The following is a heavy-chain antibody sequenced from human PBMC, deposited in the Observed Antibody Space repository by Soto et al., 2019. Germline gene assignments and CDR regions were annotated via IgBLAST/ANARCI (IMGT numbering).Heavy chain of an antibody. D-gene: IGHD5-12*01. V-gene: IGHV1-8*01. CDR2: MNPNSGNT. CDR1: GYTFTSYD. J-gene: IGHJ5*02. CDR3: ARVAGYSGYDYPNWFDP. Sequence: ASVKVSCKASGYTFTSYDINWVRQATGQGLEGMGWMNPNSGNTGYAQKFQGRVTMTRNTSISTAYMELSSLRSEDTAVYYCARVAGYSGYDYPNWFDPWGQGTLVTVSS.